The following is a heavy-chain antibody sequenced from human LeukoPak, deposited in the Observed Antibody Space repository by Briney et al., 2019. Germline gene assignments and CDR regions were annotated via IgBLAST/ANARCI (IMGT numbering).Heavy chain of an antibody. CDR2: IYPGDSDT. D-gene: IGHD3-22*01. V-gene: IGHV5-51*01. CDR1: GYTFTGFW. Sequence: GESLRISCQASGYTFTGFWIGWVRQMPGKGLEWMGIIYPGDSDTRYSPSFQGQVTISADKSISTAYLQWSSLKASDTAMYYCARLDRGASGNAYWGQGTLSPSPQ. J-gene: IGHJ4*02. CDR3: ARLDRGASGNAY.